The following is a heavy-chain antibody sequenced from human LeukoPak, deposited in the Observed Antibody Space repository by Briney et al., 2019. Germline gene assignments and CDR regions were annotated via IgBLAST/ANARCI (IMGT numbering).Heavy chain of an antibody. Sequence: PGGSLRLSCAASGFTFSSFWMGWVRQAPGKGLERVANIKLDGSEKYYVDSVKGRFTISRDNAKNSLYLQMNSLRAEDTAVYYCARDKSVGATPFDYWGQGTLVTVSS. V-gene: IGHV3-7*05. CDR3: ARDKSVGATPFDY. CDR2: IKLDGSEK. J-gene: IGHJ4*02. D-gene: IGHD1-26*01. CDR1: GFTFSSFW.